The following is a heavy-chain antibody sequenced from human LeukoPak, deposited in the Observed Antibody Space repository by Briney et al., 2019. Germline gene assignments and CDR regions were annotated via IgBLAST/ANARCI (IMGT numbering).Heavy chain of an antibody. J-gene: IGHJ4*02. D-gene: IGHD5-12*01. V-gene: IGHV1-69*05. CDR1: GGTFSSYA. Sequence: GASVKVSCKASGGTFSSYAISWVRQAPGQGLEWMGRIIPIFGTANYAQKFQGRVTITTDESTSTAYMELSSLRSEDTAVYYCRGNSGYDYVGGSFDYWGQGTLVTVSS. CDR2: IIPIFGTA. CDR3: RGNSGYDYVGGSFDY.